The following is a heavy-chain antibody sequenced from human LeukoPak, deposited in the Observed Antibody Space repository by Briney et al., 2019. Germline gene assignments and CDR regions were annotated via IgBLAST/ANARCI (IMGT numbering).Heavy chain of an antibody. CDR3: ARVGSLYLGDFDY. V-gene: IGHV3-48*01. Sequence: PGGSLRLSCAASGFTFNTFGMNWARQAPGKGLEWLSYISSVANTMYYADSVKGRFTISRDNAKNSLYLQMNSLRAEDTAVYYCARVGSLYLGDFDYWGQGTQVTVSS. D-gene: IGHD3-16*01. J-gene: IGHJ4*02. CDR2: ISSVANTM. CDR1: GFTFNTFG.